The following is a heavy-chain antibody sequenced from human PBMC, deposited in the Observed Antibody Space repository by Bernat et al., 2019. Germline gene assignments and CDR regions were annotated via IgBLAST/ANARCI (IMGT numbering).Heavy chain of an antibody. CDR1: GFSLSPSGVG. CDR3: ALLTNMAARGLWYFDR. D-gene: IGHD6-6*01. J-gene: IGHJ2*01. CDR2: LNWDDDK. V-gene: IGHV2-5*02. Sequence: QITLKESGPTLVKPTQTLTLTCTFSGFSLSPSGVGVGWIRQPPGKALEWLALLNWDDDKRYSPSLKSRLTITKDTSKNQVVLTMTNMDPVYTATYYCALLTNMAARGLWYFDRWGRGTLVTVS.